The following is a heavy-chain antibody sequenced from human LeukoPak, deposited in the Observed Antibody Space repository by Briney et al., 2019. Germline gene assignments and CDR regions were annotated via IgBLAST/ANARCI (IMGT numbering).Heavy chain of an antibody. D-gene: IGHD5-18*01. V-gene: IGHV3-74*01. Sequence: PGGSLRLSCAASGFTFSTYWMHWVRQAPGKGLVWVSRINSDGTSTSYADSVKGRFTISRDNAKNTLYLQMNSLRAEDAAVYYCASGEYSYGYGLFGFDIWGQGTMVTVSS. J-gene: IGHJ3*02. CDR3: ASGEYSYGYGLFGFDI. CDR2: INSDGTST. CDR1: GFTFSTYW.